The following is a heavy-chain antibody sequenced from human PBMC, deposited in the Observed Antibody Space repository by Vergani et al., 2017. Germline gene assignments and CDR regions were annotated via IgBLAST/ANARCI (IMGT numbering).Heavy chain of an antibody. D-gene: IGHD6-6*01. CDR3: AREVSDYYYYYGMDV. V-gene: IGHV3-30*04. CDR1: GFTFSSYA. J-gene: IGHJ6*02. Sequence: VQLLESGGGLVQPGGSLRLSCAASGFTFSSYAMSWVRQAPGKGLEWVAVISYDGSNKYYADSVKGRFTISRDNSKNTLYLQMNSLRAEDTAVYYCAREVSDYYYYYGMDVWGQGTTVTVSS. CDR2: ISYDGSNK.